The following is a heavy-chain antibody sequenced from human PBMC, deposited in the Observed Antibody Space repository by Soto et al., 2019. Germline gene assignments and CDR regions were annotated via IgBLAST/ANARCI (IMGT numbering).Heavy chain of an antibody. V-gene: IGHV4-30-4*01. CDR1: CGSISSCDYY. J-gene: IGHJ4*02. Sequence: TLSRTCTFSCGSISSCDYYWSWILQPPGKGLEWIGYIYYSGSTYYNPSPKSRATISVDTSKNQFSLKLSSVTAADTAVYYCARTTRVRSGYLDYWGQGTLVTVSS. D-gene: IGHD3-22*01. CDR2: IYYSGST. CDR3: ARTTRVRSGYLDY.